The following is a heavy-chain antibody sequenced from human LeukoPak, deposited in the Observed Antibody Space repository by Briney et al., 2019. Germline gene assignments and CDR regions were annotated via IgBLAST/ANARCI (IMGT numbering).Heavy chain of an antibody. CDR1: GFTFSSYA. Sequence: PGGSLRLSCAASGFTFSSYAMSWVRQAPGKGLEWVSAISGSGGSTYYADSVKGRFTISRDNSKNTLYLQMNSLRAEDTAVYYCAKGYEGLLWFGDAFDIWGQGTMATVSS. J-gene: IGHJ3*02. V-gene: IGHV3-23*01. CDR3: AKGYEGLLWFGDAFDI. D-gene: IGHD3-10*01. CDR2: ISGSGGST.